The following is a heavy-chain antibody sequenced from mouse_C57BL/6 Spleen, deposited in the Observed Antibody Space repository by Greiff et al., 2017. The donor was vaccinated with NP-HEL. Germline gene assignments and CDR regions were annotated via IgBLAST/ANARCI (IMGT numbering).Heavy chain of an antibody. CDR1: GFTFSSYG. Sequence: EVQRVESGGDLVKPGGSLKLSCAASGFTFSSYGMSWVRQTPDKRLEWVATISSGGSYTYYPDSVKGRFTISRDNAKNTLYLQMSSLKSEDTAMYYCARMGNRGFAYWGQGTLVTVSA. CDR2: ISSGGSYT. CDR3: ARMGNRGFAY. J-gene: IGHJ3*01. V-gene: IGHV5-6*01.